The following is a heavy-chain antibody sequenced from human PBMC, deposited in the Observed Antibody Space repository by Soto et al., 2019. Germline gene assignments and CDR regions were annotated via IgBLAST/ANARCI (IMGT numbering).Heavy chain of an antibody. D-gene: IGHD2-15*01. CDR2: ISSSSSTI. J-gene: IGHJ3*02. CDR1: GFTFSSYS. CDR3: AVSYCSGGSCYGAFDI. V-gene: IGHV3-48*02. Sequence: GGSLRLSCAASGFTFSSYSMNWVRQAPGKGLEWVSYISSSSSTIYYADSVKGRFTISRDNAKNSLYLQMNSLRDEDTAVYYCAVSYCSGGSCYGAFDIWGQGTMVTVSS.